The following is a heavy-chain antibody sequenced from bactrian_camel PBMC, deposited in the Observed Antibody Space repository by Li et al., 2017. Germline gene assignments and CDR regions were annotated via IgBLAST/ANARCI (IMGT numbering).Heavy chain of an antibody. CDR1: GFSFDSYE. J-gene: IGHJ6*01. D-gene: IGHD2*01. CDR2: INSGGATT. CDR3: VRDGSWYDFGY. V-gene: IGHV3S40*01. Sequence: QLVESGGKLVPPGGSLTISCVASGFSFDSYEMTWVRQAPGKGLEWVSSINSGGATTYYTDSVKGRFTVSRDNAKNTVCLQMNSLKPEDTAAYYCVRDGSWYDFGYWGQGTQVTVS.